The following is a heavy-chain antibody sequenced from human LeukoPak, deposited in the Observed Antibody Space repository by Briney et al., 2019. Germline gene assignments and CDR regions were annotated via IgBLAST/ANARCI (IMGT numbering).Heavy chain of an antibody. CDR2: IFHSGST. CDR3: ARFYASGSSFDY. D-gene: IGHD3-10*01. J-gene: IGHJ4*02. V-gene: IGHV4-30-2*01. Sequence: SETLSLTCAVSGGSISSGGYSWSWIRQPPGEGLEWIGYIFHSGSTYYNPSLKSRVTISVDRSKNQFSLKLSSVTAADTGVYYCARFYASGSSFDYWSQGTLVTVSS. CDR1: GGSISSGGYS.